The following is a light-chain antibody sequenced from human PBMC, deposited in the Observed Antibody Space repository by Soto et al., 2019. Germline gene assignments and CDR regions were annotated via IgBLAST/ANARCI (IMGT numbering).Light chain of an antibody. V-gene: IGLV2-14*01. CDR2: DVT. Sequence: QSALTQPASESGSPGQSITISCTGTSSDVGGYNYVSWYQQHPVKAPKLMIYDVTNRPSGVSDRFSGSKSGNTASLTISGLQAEDEADYYCSSYTSSSTPYVFGTGTKVTV. CDR3: SSYTSSSTPYV. CDR1: SSDVGGYNY. J-gene: IGLJ1*01.